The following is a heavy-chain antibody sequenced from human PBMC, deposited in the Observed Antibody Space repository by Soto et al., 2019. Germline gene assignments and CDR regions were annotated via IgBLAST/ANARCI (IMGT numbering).Heavy chain of an antibody. CDR1: GFSLSTSGVG. Sequence: QITLKESGPTLVKPTQTLTLTCTFSGFSLSTSGVGVGWIPQPPGKALEWLALIYWDDDKRYSPSLKSRLTITKDTSKNQVVLTMTNMDPVDTATYYCAHSVPTTVTTSHFDYWGQGTLVTVSS. CDR3: AHSVPTTVTTSHFDY. D-gene: IGHD4-17*01. CDR2: IYWDDDK. J-gene: IGHJ4*02. V-gene: IGHV2-5*02.